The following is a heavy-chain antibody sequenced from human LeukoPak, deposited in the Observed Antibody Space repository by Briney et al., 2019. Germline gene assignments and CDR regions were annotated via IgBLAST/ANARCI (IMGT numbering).Heavy chain of an antibody. V-gene: IGHV3-64*01. J-gene: IGHJ4*02. CDR2: ISGNGIST. Sequence: PGGSLRLSCAASGFTFSSYAMHWVRQAPGKGLEYVSAISGNGISTYYANSVKGRFTISRDNSKNTVYLQMNSLRTEDTAVYYCARPSPPGDGYNPCDYWGPGALVIVSS. CDR3: ARPSPPGDGYNPCDY. CDR1: GFTFSSYA. D-gene: IGHD5-24*01.